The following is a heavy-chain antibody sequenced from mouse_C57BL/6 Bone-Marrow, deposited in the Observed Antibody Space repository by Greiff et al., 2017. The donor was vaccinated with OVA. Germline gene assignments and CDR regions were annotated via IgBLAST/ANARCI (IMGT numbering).Heavy chain of an antibody. CDR3: ARRGTTVVATWDYYAMDY. CDR1: DSEVFPIAY. CDR2: ILPSIGRT. Sequence: QVQLKESGSELRSPGSSVKLSCKDFDSEVFPIAYMSWVRQKPGHGFEWIGGILPSIGRTIYGEKFEDKATLDADTLSNTAYLELNSLTSEDSAIYYCARRGTTVVATWDYYAMDYWGQGTSVTVSS. V-gene: IGHV15-2*01. D-gene: IGHD1-1*01. J-gene: IGHJ4*01.